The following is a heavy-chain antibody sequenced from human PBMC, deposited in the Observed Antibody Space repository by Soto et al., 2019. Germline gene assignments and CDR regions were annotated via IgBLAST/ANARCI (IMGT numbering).Heavy chain of an antibody. CDR3: AEGTGYSPMNNWLDP. CDR2: IYHSGST. J-gene: IGHJ5*02. Sequence: VAGDTSGDGDDWGWIRKHTGKGLEWIGIIYHSGSTYYNPSLKSRVTISVDTSKNQFSLKLSSVTAADTAVYYCAEGTGYSPMNNWLDPRGEGTLVTVPS. V-gene: IGHV4-38-2*01. CDR1: GDTSGDGDD. D-gene: IGHD3-9*01.